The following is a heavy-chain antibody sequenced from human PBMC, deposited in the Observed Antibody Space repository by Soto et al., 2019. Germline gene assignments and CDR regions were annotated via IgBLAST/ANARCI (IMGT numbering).Heavy chain of an antibody. CDR2: IYYSGST. CDR3: ARLASEQYQLLDYYYGMDV. V-gene: IGHV4-39*01. Sequence: SETLSLTCTVSGGSISSSSYYWGWIRQPPGKGLEWIGSIYYSGSTYYNPSLKSRVTISVDTSKNQFSLKLSSVTAADTAVYYCARLASEQYQLLDYYYGMDVWGQGTTVTVSS. CDR1: GGSISSSSYY. D-gene: IGHD2-2*01. J-gene: IGHJ6*02.